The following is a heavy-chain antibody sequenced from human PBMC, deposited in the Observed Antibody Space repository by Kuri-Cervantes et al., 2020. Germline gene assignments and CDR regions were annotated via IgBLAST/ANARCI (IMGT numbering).Heavy chain of an antibody. CDR2: IYYSGST. CDR3: AREHNDDYSYYYMDV. D-gene: IGHD1-1*01. Sequence: SETLSLTCAVSGYSISSGYYWGWIRQPPGKGLEWIGNIYYSGSTYYNPSLKSRVTISVDTSKNQFSLKVTSVTAADTAVYYCAREHNDDYSYYYMDVWGKGTTVTVSS. J-gene: IGHJ6*03. CDR1: GYSISSGYY. V-gene: IGHV4-38-2*02.